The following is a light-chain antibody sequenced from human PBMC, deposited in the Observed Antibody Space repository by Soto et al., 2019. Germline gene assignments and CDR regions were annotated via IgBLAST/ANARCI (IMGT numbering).Light chain of an antibody. CDR1: QGISTC. V-gene: IGKV1-16*01. Sequence: DIQMTQSPSSVSASVGDRVAVTCRANQGISTCLAWYQQKPGKAPNLLVYDASTLQSGVATRFIGSGSGTEFTLIISGLQPEDSATYYCQQYTNTNNPWMFGQGTKVDIK. CDR3: QQYTNTNNPWM. J-gene: IGKJ1*01. CDR2: DAS.